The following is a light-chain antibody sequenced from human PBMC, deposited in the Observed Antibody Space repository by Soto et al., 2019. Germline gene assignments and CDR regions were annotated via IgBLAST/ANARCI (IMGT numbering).Light chain of an antibody. V-gene: IGKV3-20*01. CDR2: SAS. CDR1: QSISSNF. J-gene: IGKJ3*01. Sequence: EVVLTQSPDTLSLSVGERASLSCRASQSISSNFLAWYQQKPGQAPRLLIYSASTRATGVPDRFSGSGSGTHFTLTITRLEPEDFAIYICQHYNLSFGPGTKVEIK. CDR3: QHYNLS.